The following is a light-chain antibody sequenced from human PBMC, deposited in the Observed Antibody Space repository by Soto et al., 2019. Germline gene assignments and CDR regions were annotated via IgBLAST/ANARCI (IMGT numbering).Light chain of an antibody. V-gene: IGLV1-51*01. CDR3: GTWDSRLSAVV. CDR1: SSNIGNNY. Sequence: QSVLTQPPSLSAAPGRKVTISCSGSSSNIGNNYVSWYQQLPGAAPKLLIYDNNKRPSGIPDRSSGSKSGTSATLVITGLQTGDVADYYCGTWDSRLSAVVFGGGTKLTVL. CDR2: DNN. J-gene: IGLJ2*01.